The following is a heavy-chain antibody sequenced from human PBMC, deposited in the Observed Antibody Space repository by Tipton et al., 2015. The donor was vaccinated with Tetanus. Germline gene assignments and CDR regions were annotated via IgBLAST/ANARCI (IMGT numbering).Heavy chain of an antibody. Sequence: SLRLSCEASGFTFTRYAMHWVRQAPGKGLEWVAVITFDGNTKYYADSVKGRFTLSRDNSKNTVYLQMNSLKVEDTAVYYCAREDGGPTLDYFDSWGQGPLVTVSS. V-gene: IGHV3-30-3*01. CDR2: ITFDGNTK. CDR1: GFTFTRYA. J-gene: IGHJ4*02. D-gene: IGHD3-10*01. CDR3: AREDGGPTLDYFDS.